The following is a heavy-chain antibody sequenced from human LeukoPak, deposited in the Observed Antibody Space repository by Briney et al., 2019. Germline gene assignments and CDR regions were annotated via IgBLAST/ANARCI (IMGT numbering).Heavy chain of an antibody. CDR1: RFTFSSYA. J-gene: IGHJ6*02. CDR3: ARHLKIERGYYYYGMDV. CDR2: ISYDGSNK. D-gene: IGHD2/OR15-2a*01. V-gene: IGHV3-30-3*01. Sequence: PGGSLRLSCAASRFTFSSYAMHWVRQAPGKGLEWVAVISYDGSNKYYADSVKGRFTISRDNSKNTLYLQMNSLRAEDTAVYYCARHLKIERGYYYYGMDVWGQGTTVTVSS.